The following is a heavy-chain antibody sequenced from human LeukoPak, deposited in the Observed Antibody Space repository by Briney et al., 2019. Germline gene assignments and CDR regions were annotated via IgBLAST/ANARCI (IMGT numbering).Heavy chain of an antibody. CDR1: GGTFSSYA. V-gene: IGHV1-69*13. D-gene: IGHD2-2*01. CDR3: ARVVSTSPHANWFDP. Sequence: SVKVSCKASGGTFSSYAISWVRQAPGQGLEWMGGIVPIFGTANYAQKFQGRVTMTAHESTSTAYMELSSLRSEDTAVEYCARVVSTSPHANWFDPWGEGTLGTVSP. J-gene: IGHJ5*02. CDR2: IVPIFGTA.